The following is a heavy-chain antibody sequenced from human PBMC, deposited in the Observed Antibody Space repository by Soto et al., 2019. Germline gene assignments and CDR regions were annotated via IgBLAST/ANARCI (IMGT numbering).Heavy chain of an antibody. CDR2: IGTAGDT. J-gene: IGHJ6*02. D-gene: IGHD6-13*01. Sequence: EVQLVESGGGLVQPGGSLRLSCAASGFTFSSYDMHWVRQATGKGLEWVSAIGTAGDTYYPGSVKGRFTISRENAKNSLYLQMNSLRAEDTAVYYCARGGLRHGGAAACRRSSYGMDVWGQGTTVTVSS. CDR3: ARGGLRHGGAAACRRSSYGMDV. CDR1: GFTFSSYD. V-gene: IGHV3-13*01.